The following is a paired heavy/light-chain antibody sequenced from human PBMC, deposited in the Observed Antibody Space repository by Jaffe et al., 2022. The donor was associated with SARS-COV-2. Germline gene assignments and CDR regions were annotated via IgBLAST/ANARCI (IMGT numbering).Light chain of an antibody. CDR3: QQYNNWPPLT. CDR2: GAS. Sequence: EVVMTQSPATLSVSQGERATLSCRASQGVSSDLAWYQLKPGQPPRLLIYGASIRATGIPARFSGSGSGTEFTLTISSLQSEDFAVYYCQQYNNWPPLTFGGGTKVEIK. V-gene: IGKV3-15*01. CDR1: QGVSSD. J-gene: IGKJ4*01.
Heavy chain of an antibody. J-gene: IGHJ4*02. V-gene: IGHV3-64D*09. Sequence: EVQLVESGGGLVQPGGSLRLSCSASGFTFSGYTMQWVRQAPGKGLEYVAAISSNGGFTYYADSVKGRFTISRDTSKTTLFLLMSSLRPEDTAFYYCVKGRTSGWYIPFDCWGEGTLVTVSS. CDR1: GFTFSGYT. CDR2: ISSNGGFT. D-gene: IGHD6-19*01. CDR3: VKGRTSGWYIPFDC.